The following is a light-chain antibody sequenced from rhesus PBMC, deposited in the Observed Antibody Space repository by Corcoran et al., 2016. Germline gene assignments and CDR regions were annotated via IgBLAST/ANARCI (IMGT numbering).Light chain of an antibody. Sequence: DIQMTQSPSSLSASVGDTVTITCRASQGISSYLNWFQQQPGKAPKLMIYAASSLESGVPSRFSGSGSGTEFTLTISSLHPEDFAAYYCLQHNSYPLTFGGGTKVEIK. J-gene: IGKJ4*01. CDR3: LQHNSYPLT. V-gene: IGKV1-28*01. CDR1: QGISSY. CDR2: AAS.